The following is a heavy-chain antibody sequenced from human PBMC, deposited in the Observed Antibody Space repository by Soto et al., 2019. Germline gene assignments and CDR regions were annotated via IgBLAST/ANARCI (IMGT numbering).Heavy chain of an antibody. J-gene: IGHJ5*02. V-gene: IGHV1-69*13. Sequence: SVKVSCKASGGTFSTYTISWVRQAPGQGLEWMGGISTIFGTANYAQKFQGRVTITADESTSTAYMELSSLRSEDTAVYYCARSLRPLRFLEWLLSYNWFDPWGQGTLVTVSS. CDR1: GGTFSTYT. CDR3: ARSLRPLRFLEWLLSYNWFDP. CDR2: ISTIFGTA. D-gene: IGHD3-3*01.